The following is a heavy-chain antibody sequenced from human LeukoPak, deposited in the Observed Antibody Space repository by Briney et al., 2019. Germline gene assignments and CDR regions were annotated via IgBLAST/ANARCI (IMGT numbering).Heavy chain of an antibody. CDR1: GFTFSSYA. CDR2: ISYDGSNK. J-gene: IGHJ5*02. CDR3: ARDGVLRYFDWLLYGNWFDP. V-gene: IGHV3-30*04. Sequence: GGSLRLSCAASGFTFSSYAMHWVRQAPGKGLERVAVISYDGSNKYYADSVQGRFTISRDNSKNTLYLQMNSLRAGDTAVYYCARDGVLRYFDWLLYGNWFDPWGQGTLVTVSS. D-gene: IGHD3-9*01.